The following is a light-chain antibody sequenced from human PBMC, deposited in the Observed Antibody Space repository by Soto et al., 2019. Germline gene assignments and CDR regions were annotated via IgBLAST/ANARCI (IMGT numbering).Light chain of an antibody. CDR3: QQYNSYPWT. V-gene: IGKV1-5*01. J-gene: IGKJ1*01. Sequence: DIQMTQSPSSLSASVGDRVTITCRASLPISSWLAWYQQKPGKAPKLLIYDVSSLESGVPSRFSGSGSGTEFTLTISSLQPDDFATYYCQQYNSYPWTFGQGTKVDIK. CDR1: LPISSW. CDR2: DVS.